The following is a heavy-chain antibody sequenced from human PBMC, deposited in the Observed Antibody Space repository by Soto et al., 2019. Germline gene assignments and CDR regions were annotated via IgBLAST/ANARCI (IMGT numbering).Heavy chain of an antibody. J-gene: IGHJ4*02. Sequence: KTSETLSLTCTVSGGSVSSGSYYWSWIRQPPGKGLEWIGYIYYSGSTNYNPSLKSRVTISVDTSKNQFSLKLSSVTAADTAVYYCARVYYGDFDYWGQGTLLTVSS. CDR3: ARVYYGDFDY. CDR2: IYYSGST. D-gene: IGHD3-10*01. CDR1: GGSVSSGSYY. V-gene: IGHV4-61*01.